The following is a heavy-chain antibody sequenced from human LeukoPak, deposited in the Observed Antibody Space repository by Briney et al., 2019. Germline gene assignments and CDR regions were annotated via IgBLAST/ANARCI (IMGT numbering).Heavy chain of an antibody. D-gene: IGHD2-21*02. J-gene: IGHJ3*02. CDR3: AKVPCGGDCYPLGGAFDI. CDR2: ISYDGSNK. V-gene: IGHV3-30*04. CDR1: GFTFSSYA. Sequence: GGSLRLSCAASGFTFSSYAMHWVRQAPGKGLEWVAVISYDGSNKYYADSVKGRFTISRDNSKNTLYLQMNSLRAEDTAVYYCAKVPCGGDCYPLGGAFDIWGQGTMVTVSS.